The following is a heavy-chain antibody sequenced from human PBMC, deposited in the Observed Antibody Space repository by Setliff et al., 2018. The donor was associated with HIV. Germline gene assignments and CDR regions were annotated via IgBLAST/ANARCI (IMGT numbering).Heavy chain of an antibody. CDR1: GFSFGAYG. J-gene: IGHJ5*02. CDR3: TLKHT. D-gene: IGHD2-21*01. V-gene: IGHV3-49*04. Sequence: GGSLRLSCVLSGFSFGAYGLSWVRQAPGKGLEWVGFIRSKTYGETTEYAASVRGRFTISRDDSKSIAYLQMNSLKIEDTAVYYCTLKHTWGQGTLVTVSS. CDR2: IRSKTYGETT.